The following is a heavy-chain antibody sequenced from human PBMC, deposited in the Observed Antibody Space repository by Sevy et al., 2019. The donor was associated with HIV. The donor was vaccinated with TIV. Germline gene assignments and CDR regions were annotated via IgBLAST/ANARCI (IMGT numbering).Heavy chain of an antibody. CDR1: GFIFSNYW. V-gene: IGHV3-7*01. J-gene: IGHJ6*02. D-gene: IGHD2-2*01. CDR2: IKQGGSEK. CDR3: ARAGRDTVVVSAGRVILTMDV. Sequence: GGSLRLSCTASGFIFSNYWMSWVRQAPGKGLEWVANIKQGGSEKYYVDSVKGRFTISRDNTKNSLYLQMNSLRAEDTTVYYCARAGRDTVVVSAGRVILTMDVWGQETTVTV.